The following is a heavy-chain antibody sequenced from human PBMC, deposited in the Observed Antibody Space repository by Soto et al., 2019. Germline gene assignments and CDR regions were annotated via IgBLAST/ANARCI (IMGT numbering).Heavy chain of an antibody. J-gene: IGHJ3*02. Sequence: GAPVQVSCKASGGTFSSYAISWVRQAPGQELEWMGGIIPIFGTANYAQKFQGRVTITADESTSTAYMELSSLRSEDTAVYYCAREAGYSSGCCAFDIWGQGTMVTVSS. D-gene: IGHD6-19*01. CDR1: GGTFSSYA. CDR2: IIPIFGTA. V-gene: IGHV1-69*13. CDR3: AREAGYSSGCCAFDI.